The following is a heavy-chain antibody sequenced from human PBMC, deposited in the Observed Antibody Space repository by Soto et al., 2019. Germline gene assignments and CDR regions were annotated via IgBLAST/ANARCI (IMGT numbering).Heavy chain of an antibody. CDR3: ARHEASSRYPQTIEYLHH. D-gene: IGHD6-13*01. V-gene: IGHV4-59*01. J-gene: IGHJ1*01. Sequence: SETLSLTCTVSGGSISSYYWSWIRQPPGKGLEWIGYIYYSESTNYNPSHKSRVTISVDTSKNQFSLKLSSVTAADTAVYYCARHEASSRYPQTIEYLHHWGQGTLVTVS. CDR2: IYYSEST. CDR1: GGSISSYY.